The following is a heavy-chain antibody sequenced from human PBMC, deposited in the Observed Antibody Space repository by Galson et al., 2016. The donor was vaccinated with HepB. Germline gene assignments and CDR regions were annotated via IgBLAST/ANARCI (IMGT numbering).Heavy chain of an antibody. V-gene: IGHV4-31*03. CDR2: IYYSGST. J-gene: IGHJ4*02. CDR3: ARMVYGDAYYFDY. D-gene: IGHD4-17*01. Sequence: LSLTCSVSGGSISSGGHYWSWIRQHPGKGLEWIGYIYYSGSTYYNPSLKSRVTISVDTSKNQFSLKLSSVTAADTAVYYCARMVYGDAYYFDYWGQGTLATVSS. CDR1: GGSISSGGHY.